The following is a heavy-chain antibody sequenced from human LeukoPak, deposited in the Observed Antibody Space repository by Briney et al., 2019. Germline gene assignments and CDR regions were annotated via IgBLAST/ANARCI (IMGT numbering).Heavy chain of an antibody. D-gene: IGHD2-2*01. V-gene: IGHV1-18*01. CDR3: ARDLKYCSSTSCPPGLDY. J-gene: IGHJ4*02. CDR2: ISAYNGNT. CDR1: GYTFTSYG. Sequence: GASVKVSCKASGYTFTSYGISWVRQAPGQGLEWMGWISAYNGNTNYAQKLQGRVTMTTDTSTSTAYMELRSLRSDDTAVYYCARDLKYCSSTSCPPGLDYWGQGTLVTVSS.